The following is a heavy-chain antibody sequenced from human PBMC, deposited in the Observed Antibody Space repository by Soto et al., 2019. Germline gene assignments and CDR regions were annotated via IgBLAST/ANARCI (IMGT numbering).Heavy chain of an antibody. CDR2: ISGSGGAT. D-gene: IGHD2-21*02. CDR1: GFTFKDCA. Sequence: PGGSLRLSCVASGFTFKDCAISWVRQAPGKGLEWVSGISGSGGATYYTDSVEGRFTISKDFSKNTVSLQMTGLRVDDTAVYYCARTRTAFYRYYFDSWGQGALVTVSS. J-gene: IGHJ4*02. V-gene: IGHV3-23*01. CDR3: ARTRTAFYRYYFDS.